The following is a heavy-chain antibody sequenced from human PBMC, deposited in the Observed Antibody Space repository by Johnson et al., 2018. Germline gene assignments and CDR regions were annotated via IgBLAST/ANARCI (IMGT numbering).Heavy chain of an antibody. J-gene: IGHJ6*02. V-gene: IGHV1-18*01. CDR2: ISTYSGNT. CDR1: GYTFPDYG. CDR3: VGESSGFGEGGMDV. Sequence: QVQLVQSGAEVKKPGASVKVSCMASGYTFPDYGISWVRQAPGQGLEWMGWISTYSGNTTYAQEFQGRVTMTRDTSTSTVYMELNSLSAEDTAVYYWVGESSGFGEGGMDVWGQGTTVTVSS. D-gene: IGHD3-10*01.